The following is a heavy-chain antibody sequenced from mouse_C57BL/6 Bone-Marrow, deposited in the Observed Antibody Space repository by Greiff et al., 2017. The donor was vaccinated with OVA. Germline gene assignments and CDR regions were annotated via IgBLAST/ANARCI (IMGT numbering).Heavy chain of an antibody. CDR1: GYTFTDYY. CDR2: INPNNGGT. CDR3: ARYPYFDY. J-gene: IGHJ2*01. V-gene: IGHV1-26*01. Sequence: EVQLQQSGPELVKPGASVKISCKASGYTFTDYYMNWVKQSPGKSLEWLGDINPNNGGTSYNQKFKGKATLTVDKSSSTAYMELRSLTSEDSAVYYCARYPYFDYWGQGTTLTVAS.